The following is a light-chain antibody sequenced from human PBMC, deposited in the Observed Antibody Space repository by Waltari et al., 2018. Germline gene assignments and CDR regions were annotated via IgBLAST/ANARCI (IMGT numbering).Light chain of an antibody. Sequence: DIQMTQSPSTLSASIGDRVTITCRTSQIINGCLAWYQQKPGKAPKVLIYQASSLERGVPSTFSGSGAGTEFTLTISSLQHDDFATYYCQQYYSFPLTFGGGTKLEIK. CDR1: QIINGC. CDR3: QQYYSFPLT. CDR2: QAS. J-gene: IGKJ4*01. V-gene: IGKV1-5*03.